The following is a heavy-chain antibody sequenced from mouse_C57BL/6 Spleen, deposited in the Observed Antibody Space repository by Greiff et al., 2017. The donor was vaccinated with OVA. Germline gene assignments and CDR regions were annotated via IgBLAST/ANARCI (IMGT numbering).Heavy chain of an antibody. J-gene: IGHJ4*01. CDR3: ARSHYTPDYYAMDY. D-gene: IGHD2-12*01. CDR2: ISDGGSYT. CDR1: GFTFSSYA. Sequence: EVQVVESGGGLVKPGGSLKLSCAASGFTFSSYAMSWVRQTPEKRLEWVATISDGGSYTYYPDNVKGRFTISRDNAKNNLYRQMSHLKSEDTAMYYCARSHYTPDYYAMDYWGPGTSVTVSS. V-gene: IGHV5-4*01.